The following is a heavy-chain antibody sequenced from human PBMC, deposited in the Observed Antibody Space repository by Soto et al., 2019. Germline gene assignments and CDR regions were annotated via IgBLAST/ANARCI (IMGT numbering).Heavy chain of an antibody. J-gene: IGHJ6*02. D-gene: IGHD4-17*01. V-gene: IGHV4-59*08. Sequence: QVQLQQSGPRLVKPSETLSLTCTVSSGPDRSHNWGWIRQPPGGGLEWVGYVYHTGDTAYNPSLRGRVTISADTSTNDISLTLNSVTAADTAVYYCVRQGIDYLHGLVDVWGQGTTVSVSS. CDR1: SGPDRSHN. CDR2: VYHTGDT. CDR3: VRQGIDYLHGLVDV.